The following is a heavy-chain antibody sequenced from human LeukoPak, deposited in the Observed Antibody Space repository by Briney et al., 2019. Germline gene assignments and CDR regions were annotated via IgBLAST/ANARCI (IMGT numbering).Heavy chain of an antibody. CDR1: GFTFTHYA. CDR3: IVVLVPAAFWHFDV. Sequence: GTSLRLSCATSGFTFTHYAFHWVRQAPGKGLEWAAVISVDGNKKLYGDSVRGRFTVSRDNSKNSVYLEMSSPRAEDTAVYYCIVVLVPAAFWHFDVWGRGTLVTVSS. V-gene: IGHV3-33*01. J-gene: IGHJ2*01. D-gene: IGHD2-2*01. CDR2: ISVDGNKK.